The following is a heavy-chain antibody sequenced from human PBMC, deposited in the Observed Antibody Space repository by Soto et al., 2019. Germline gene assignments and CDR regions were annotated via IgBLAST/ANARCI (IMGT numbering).Heavy chain of an antibody. CDR2: IYSGGDT. Sequence: EVHLVETGGGLIQPGGSLRLSCAASGFTVNNTYMSWVRKPPGKGLEWVSIIYSGGDTYYADSVKGRFTISRDSSKNTVYIQMNNLRAEDTAVYDCARGDPFAVWGQGTLVTVSA. V-gene: IGHV3-53*02. CDR3: ARGDPFAV. J-gene: IGHJ4*02. CDR1: GFTVNNTY.